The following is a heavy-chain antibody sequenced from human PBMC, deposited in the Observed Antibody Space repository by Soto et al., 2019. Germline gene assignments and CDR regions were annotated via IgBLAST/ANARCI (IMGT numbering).Heavy chain of an antibody. Sequence: ASVKVSCKASGYTFASYGISWVRQAPGQGLEWMGWISAYNGNTNYAQKLQGRVTMTTDTSTSTAYMELRSLRSDDTAVYYCARDRGTVGATTIDYWGQGTLVTVSS. D-gene: IGHD1-26*01. V-gene: IGHV1-18*01. CDR3: ARDRGTVGATTIDY. J-gene: IGHJ4*02. CDR1: GYTFASYG. CDR2: ISAYNGNT.